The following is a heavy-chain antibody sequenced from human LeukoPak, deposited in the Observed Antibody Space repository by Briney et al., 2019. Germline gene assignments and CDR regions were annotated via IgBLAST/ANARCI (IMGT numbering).Heavy chain of an antibody. J-gene: IGHJ4*02. CDR2: INPNSGGT. Sequence: ASVKVSCKASGYTFTGYYMHWVRQAPGQGLEWMGRINPNSGGTNYAQKFQGRVTMTRDTSISTAYMELSRLRSDDTAVYYCARGLDKYDYWSGYFLAYWGQGTLVTVSS. D-gene: IGHD3-3*01. CDR1: GYTFTGYY. CDR3: ARGLDKYDYWSGYFLAY. V-gene: IGHV1-2*06.